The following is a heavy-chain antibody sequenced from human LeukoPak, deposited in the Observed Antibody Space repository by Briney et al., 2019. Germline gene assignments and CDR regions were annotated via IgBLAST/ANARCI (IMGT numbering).Heavy chain of an antibody. CDR1: GGSINSYY. V-gene: IGHV4-59*01. CDR2: IHYSGST. J-gene: IGHJ6*03. D-gene: IGHD3-10*01. Sequence: PSETLSLTCTVSGGSINSYYWSWIRQPPGKGLQWIGCIHYSGSTNYNPSLKSRVTISVDTSKNQFSLKLSSVTAAGTAVYYCARTTMVRGTYYMDVWGKGTTVTISS. CDR3: ARTTMVRGTYYMDV.